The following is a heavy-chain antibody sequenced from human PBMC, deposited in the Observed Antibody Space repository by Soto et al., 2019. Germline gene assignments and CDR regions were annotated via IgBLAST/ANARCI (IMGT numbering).Heavy chain of an antibody. CDR1: GFTLRNYA. CDR3: AKAKNDYNWDNRPPFDY. J-gene: IGHJ4*02. CDR2: ISANDVGT. D-gene: IGHD1-20*01. Sequence: PVGSLRLSCEASGFTLRNYAMTWIRQAPGKGLEWVSLISANDVGTYYAESVKTRFTISTDQSRNTVYLQMDSLRADDTAIYYCAKAKNDYNWDNRPPFDYWGQRTLVTVSS. V-gene: IGHV3-23*01.